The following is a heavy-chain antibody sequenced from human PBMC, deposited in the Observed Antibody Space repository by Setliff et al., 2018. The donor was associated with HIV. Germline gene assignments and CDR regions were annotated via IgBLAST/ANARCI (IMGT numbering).Heavy chain of an antibody. V-gene: IGHV1-18*01. D-gene: IGHD3-3*01. CDR3: ARAPTLFGVEYYYYFGMDV. J-gene: IGHJ6*02. Sequence: ASVKVSCKASRYTFTSYGISWVRQAPGQGLEWMGWINTYKGNTNYAQKVQGRVTMTKDTSTSTAYLEVRSLRSGDTAVYYCARAPTLFGVEYYYYFGMDVWGQGTTVTVSS. CDR2: INTYKGNT. CDR1: RYTFTSYG.